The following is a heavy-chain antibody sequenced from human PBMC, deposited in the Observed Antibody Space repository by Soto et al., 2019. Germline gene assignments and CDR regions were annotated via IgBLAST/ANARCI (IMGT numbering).Heavy chain of an antibody. J-gene: IGHJ5*02. V-gene: IGHV4-61*08. CDR1: GAALSSGGYF. CDR3: TREQSDDNYFDP. CDR2: IYYSGGT. D-gene: IGHD6-19*01. Sequence: PSETLSLTCTVSGAALSSGGYFYTWVRQPPGKGLEWLGYIYYSGGTNYNPSLKSRVTIYLDKSKSQFSLRLISVTAADTAVYYCTREQSDDNYFDPSGQRTLVTVSS.